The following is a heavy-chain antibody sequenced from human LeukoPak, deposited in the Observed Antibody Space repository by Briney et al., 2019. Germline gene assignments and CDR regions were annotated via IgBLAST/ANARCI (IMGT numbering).Heavy chain of an antibody. CDR3: ARVGIYDFWSGHSLVDY. J-gene: IGHJ4*02. CDR2: INHSGST. D-gene: IGHD3-3*01. Sequence: PSETLSLTCAVCGGSFSGYYWSWIRQPPGKGLEWIGEINHSGSTNYNPSLKSRVTISVDTSKNQFSLKLRSVTAADTAVYYCARVGIYDFWSGHSLVDYWGQGTLVTVSS. CDR1: GGSFSGYY. V-gene: IGHV4-34*01.